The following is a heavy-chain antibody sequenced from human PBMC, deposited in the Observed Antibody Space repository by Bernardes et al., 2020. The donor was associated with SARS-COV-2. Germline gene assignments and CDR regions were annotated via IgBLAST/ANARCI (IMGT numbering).Heavy chain of an antibody. J-gene: IGHJ2*01. D-gene: IGHD3-9*01. CDR2: ISGSGDTT. CDR1: GFTFNNYA. Sequence: GGSLRLSCVASGFTFNNYAMSWVRQAPGKGLEWVSGISGSGDTTNYADSVEGRFTISRVNSKNTLYLQMSSLKAEDTAVYYCARPRRYDILTGYYGSDWHFDLWGRGTLVTVSS. V-gene: IGHV3-23*01. CDR3: ARPRRYDILTGYYGSDWHFDL.